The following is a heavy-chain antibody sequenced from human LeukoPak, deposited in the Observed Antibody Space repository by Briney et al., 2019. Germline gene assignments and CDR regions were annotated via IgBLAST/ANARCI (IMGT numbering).Heavy chain of an antibody. CDR1: GYTFTSYG. V-gene: IGHV1-18*01. Sequence: GASVKVSCKASGYTFTSYGISWVRQAPGQGLEWMGWISAYNGNTNYAQKLQGRVTMTTDTSTSTAYMELRSLRSDDTAVYYCARDPGMGATSSYLGPDAFDIRGQGTMVTVSS. D-gene: IGHD1-26*01. CDR3: ARDPGMGATSSYLGPDAFDI. CDR2: ISAYNGNT. J-gene: IGHJ3*02.